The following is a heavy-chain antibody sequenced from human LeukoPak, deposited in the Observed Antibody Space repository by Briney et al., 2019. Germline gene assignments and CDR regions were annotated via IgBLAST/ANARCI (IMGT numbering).Heavy chain of an antibody. J-gene: IGHJ4*02. D-gene: IGHD3-10*01. V-gene: IGHV4-39*01. Sequence: SETLSLTCTVSGGSISSSSYYWGWIRQPPGKGLEWIGSIYYSGSTYYNPSLKSRVTISVDTSKNQFSLKLSSVTAAETAVYYCARHVYNSGYYSGAGIDYWGQGTLVTVSS. CDR2: IYYSGST. CDR1: GGSISSSSYY. CDR3: ARHVYNSGYYSGAGIDY.